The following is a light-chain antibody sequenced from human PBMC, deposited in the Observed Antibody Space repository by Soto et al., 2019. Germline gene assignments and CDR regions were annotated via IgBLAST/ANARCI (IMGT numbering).Light chain of an antibody. CDR2: GAS. Sequence: EIVLTQSPGTLSLSSGERATLSCRASQSVSSSYLAWYQQKPGQAPRLLIYGASIRATGIPDRFSGSGSGTDFTLTISRLEPEDFAVYYCQRYGSSQFTFGPGTKVDIK. CDR1: QSVSSSY. V-gene: IGKV3-20*01. CDR3: QRYGSSQFT. J-gene: IGKJ3*01.